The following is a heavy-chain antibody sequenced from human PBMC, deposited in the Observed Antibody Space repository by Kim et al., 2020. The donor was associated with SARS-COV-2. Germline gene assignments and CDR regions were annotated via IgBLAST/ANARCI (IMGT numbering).Heavy chain of an antibody. CDR3: ARRGRGYSYGYLDYFAY. Sequence: GESLKISCKGSGYSFTSYWISWVRQMPGKGLEWMGRIDPSDSYTNYSPSFQGHVTISADKSISTAYLQWSSLQASDTAMYYCARRGRGYSYGYLDYFAYWGQGNLVTVSS. CDR2: IDPSDSYT. D-gene: IGHD5-18*01. J-gene: IGHJ4*02. CDR1: GYSFTSYW. V-gene: IGHV5-10-1*01.